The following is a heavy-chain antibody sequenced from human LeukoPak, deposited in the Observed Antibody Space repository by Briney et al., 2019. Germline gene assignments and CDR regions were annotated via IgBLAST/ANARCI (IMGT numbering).Heavy chain of an antibody. Sequence: PGRFLRLSCAASGFTFSSYGMHWVRQAPGKGLEWVAVMSYDGSKEYYADSVKGRFTISRDNSKNTLYLQMNSLRVEDTAVYYCLVWKHVFDRWGQGTLVTVSS. CDR1: GFTFSSYG. J-gene: IGHJ5*02. CDR2: MSYDGSKE. D-gene: IGHD5/OR15-5a*01. CDR3: LVWKHVFDR. V-gene: IGHV3-30*03.